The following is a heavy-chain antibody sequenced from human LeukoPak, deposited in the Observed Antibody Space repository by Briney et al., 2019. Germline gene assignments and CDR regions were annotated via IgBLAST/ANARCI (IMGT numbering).Heavy chain of an antibody. J-gene: IGHJ3*02. D-gene: IGHD6-19*01. CDR3: ARDRHSSGLDAFDI. CDR1: GYTFTSYG. Sequence: GASVKVSCKASGYTFTSYGISWVRQAPGQGLEGMGWISVYNGNKNYAQKLQGRVTMTTDTSTSTAYMELRSLTSDDTAVYYCARDRHSSGLDAFDIWGQGTMVTVSS. CDR2: ISVYNGNK. V-gene: IGHV1-18*01.